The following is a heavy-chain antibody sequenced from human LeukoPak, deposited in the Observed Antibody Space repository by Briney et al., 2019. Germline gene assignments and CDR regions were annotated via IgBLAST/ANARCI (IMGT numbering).Heavy chain of an antibody. CDR1: SDSISSTSGTYF. V-gene: IGHV4-61*02. J-gene: IGHJ5*02. D-gene: IGHD1-1*01. CDR2: TNTSGST. Sequence: PSQTLSLTCSVSSDSISSTSGTYFWGWIRQPAGKGLEWIGRTNTSGSTNYNPSLKSRVTMSVDTSKNQFSLKVTSVTAADTAVYYCARYRLGWFDPWGQGTLVTVSS. CDR3: ARYRLGWFDP.